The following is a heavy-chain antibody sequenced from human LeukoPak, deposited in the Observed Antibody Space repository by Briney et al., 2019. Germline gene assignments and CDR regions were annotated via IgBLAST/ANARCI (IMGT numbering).Heavy chain of an antibody. D-gene: IGHD2-15*01. CDR3: ARGGWGFQPPYGMDV. V-gene: IGHV4-4*02. J-gene: IGHJ6*02. CDR1: GGSISSSNW. CDR2: IYHSGST. Sequence: KPSETLSLTCAVSGGSISSSNWWSWVRQPPGKGLEWIGEIYHSGSTNYNPSLKSRVTISVDKSKNQFSLRLSSVTAADTAVYYCARGGWGFQPPYGMDVWGQGTTVTVSS.